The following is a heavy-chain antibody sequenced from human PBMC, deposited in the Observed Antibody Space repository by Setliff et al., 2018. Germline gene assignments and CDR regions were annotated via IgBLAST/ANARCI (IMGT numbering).Heavy chain of an antibody. D-gene: IGHD4-17*01. J-gene: IGHJ4*01. CDR2: INTNTGDP. CDR1: GYTFISYG. CDR3: ARADHLVTTTFDY. V-gene: IGHV7-4-1*02. Sequence: ASVKVSCKASGYTFISYGISWVRQAPGQGREWMGWINTNTGDPSYAQGYTGRFAFSLDTSDSTTYLDISTLKAEDTATYFCARADHLVTTTFDYWGQGTLVTVSS.